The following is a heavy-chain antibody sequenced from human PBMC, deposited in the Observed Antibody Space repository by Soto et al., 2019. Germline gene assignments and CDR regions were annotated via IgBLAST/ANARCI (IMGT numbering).Heavy chain of an antibody. J-gene: IGHJ5*02. CDR3: ARGPYCSTTGCSRWVRFAP. CDR1: GYTFTTYD. Sequence: ASVKVSCKASGYTFTTYDIHWVRQATGRGLEWMGWMNPNSGNTGYAQKFQDRATMTRNTSINTAYLELSSLRSEDTAVYYCARGPYCSTTGCSRWVRFAPWGQGTLVTVSS. CDR2: MNPNSGNT. V-gene: IGHV1-8*01. D-gene: IGHD2-2*01.